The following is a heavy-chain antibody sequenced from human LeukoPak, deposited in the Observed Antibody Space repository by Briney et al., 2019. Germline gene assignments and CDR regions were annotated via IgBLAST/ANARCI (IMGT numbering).Heavy chain of an antibody. Sequence: PSETLSLTCAVSGYSISSGYYWGWIRQPPGKGLEWIGSMHHSGKAYYNPSLRSRVTISLDTSKNQLSVDLISVTAADTAVYYCAREWYCSSTSCNYYFEYWGQGTLVTVSS. V-gene: IGHV4-38-2*02. CDR3: AREWYCSSTSCNYYFEY. CDR2: MHHSGKA. J-gene: IGHJ4*02. CDR1: GYSISSGYY. D-gene: IGHD2-2*01.